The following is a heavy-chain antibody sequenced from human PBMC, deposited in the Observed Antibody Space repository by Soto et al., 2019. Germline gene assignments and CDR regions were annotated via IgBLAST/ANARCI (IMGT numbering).Heavy chain of an antibody. CDR3: ARDPGRGYSYGYWFDP. J-gene: IGHJ5*02. CDR1: GYTFTSYA. D-gene: IGHD5-18*01. CDR2: ISAYNGDT. Sequence: ASVKVSCKASGYTFTSYAMHWVRQAPGQGLEWMGWISAYNGDTNYAQKLQGRVTMTTDTSTSTAYMELRSLRSDDTAVYYCARDPGRGYSYGYWFDPWGQGTLVTVSS. V-gene: IGHV1-18*01.